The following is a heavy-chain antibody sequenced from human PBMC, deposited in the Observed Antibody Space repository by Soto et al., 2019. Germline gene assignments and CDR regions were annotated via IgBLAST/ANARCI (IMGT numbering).Heavy chain of an antibody. CDR3: ARSNIYANYYYYGMDV. CDR1: GYTFTSYG. V-gene: IGHV1-18*01. J-gene: IGHJ6*02. CDR2: ISAYNGNT. D-gene: IGHD2-2*01. Sequence: ASVKVSCKASGYTFTSYGISWVRQAPGQGLEWMGWISAYNGNTNYAQKLQGRVTMTTDTSTSTAYMELRSLRSDDTAVSYCARSNIYANYYYYGMDVWGQGTTVTVSS.